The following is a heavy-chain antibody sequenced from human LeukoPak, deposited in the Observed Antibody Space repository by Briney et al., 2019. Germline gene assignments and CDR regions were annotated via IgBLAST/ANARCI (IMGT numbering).Heavy chain of an antibody. CDR1: GYSISSGYY. Sequence: ETLSLTCAVSGYSISSGYYWGWIRQPPGKGLEWVSAISGSGGSTYYADSVKGRFTISRDNSKNTLYLQMNSLRAEDTAVYYCAKDRLLPHLDAFDTWGQGTMVTVSS. CDR3: AKDRLLPHLDAFDT. D-gene: IGHD3-22*01. CDR2: ISGSGGST. J-gene: IGHJ3*02. V-gene: IGHV3-23*01.